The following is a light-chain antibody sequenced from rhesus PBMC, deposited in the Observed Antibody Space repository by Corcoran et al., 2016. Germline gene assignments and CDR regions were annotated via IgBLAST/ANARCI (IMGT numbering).Light chain of an antibody. CDR3: KNYDKSPRT. J-gene: IGKJ4*01. Sequence: QPILTQSPASLSLSPGESATLSCRASQSVGNSLAWYQQKPGQAPGRVISGAWTRDPGTPDRFSGSGSGTDFPLDISSLEPEDFAVYFCKNYDKSPRTFGGGTRVEIK. CDR1: QSVGNS. CDR2: GAW. V-gene: IGKV3-53*01.